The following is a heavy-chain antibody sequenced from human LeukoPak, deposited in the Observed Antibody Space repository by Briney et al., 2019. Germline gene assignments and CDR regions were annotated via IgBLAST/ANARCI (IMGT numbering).Heavy chain of an antibody. D-gene: IGHD3-22*01. V-gene: IGHV1-69*06. CDR2: IIPIFGTA. CDR3: ARDPVYDSSGYHTYNWFDP. CDR1: GGTFSSYA. J-gene: IGHJ5*02. Sequence: SVKVPCKASGGTFSSYAISWVRQAPGQGLEWMGGIIPIFGTANYAQKFQGRVTITADKSTSTAYMELSSLRSEDTAVYYCARDPVYDSSGYHTYNWFDPWGQGTLVTVSS.